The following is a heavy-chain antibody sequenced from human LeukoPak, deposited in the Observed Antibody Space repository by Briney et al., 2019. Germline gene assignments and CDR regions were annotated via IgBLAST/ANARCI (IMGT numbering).Heavy chain of an antibody. CDR2: ISGSGGST. D-gene: IGHD3-22*01. V-gene: IGHV3-23*01. Sequence: GGSLRLSCAASGITFSSYAMTWVRQAPGRGLEWVSAISGSGGSTFYADSVKGRFTISRDNSKNTLYLQMNSLRAEDTAVYFCARMVGRNAMIVAYWGQGTLVTVSS. CDR3: ARMVGRNAMIVAY. CDR1: GITFSSYA. J-gene: IGHJ4*02.